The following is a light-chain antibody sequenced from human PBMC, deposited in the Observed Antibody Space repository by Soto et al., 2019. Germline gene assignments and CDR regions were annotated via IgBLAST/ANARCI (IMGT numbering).Light chain of an antibody. Sequence: QSALTQPDSVSGSPGQSITISCTGTRSDVGYYDYVSWYQQHPGKAPKLVIYDVSHRPSGVSNRYSGSKSGNTASLTISGLQSEDEGDYYCSSYTTTYPWMCGGGTKVTVL. J-gene: IGLJ3*02. CDR3: SSYTTTYPWM. V-gene: IGLV2-14*01. CDR1: RSDVGYYDY. CDR2: DVS.